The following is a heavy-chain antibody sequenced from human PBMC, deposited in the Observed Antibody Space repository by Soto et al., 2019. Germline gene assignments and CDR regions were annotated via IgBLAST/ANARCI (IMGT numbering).Heavy chain of an antibody. CDR3: ARAGAATLSDY. J-gene: IGHJ4*02. V-gene: IGHV4-59*01. CDR1: GGSISSYY. CDR2: IYYSGST. D-gene: IGHD2-15*01. Sequence: QVQLQESGPGLVKPSETLSLTCTVSGGSISSYYCSWIRQPPGKGLEGIGHIYYSGSTNYNPSLKSRVTISVDTSKNQFSLKLSSVTAADTAMYYCARAGAATLSDYWGQGTLVTVSS.